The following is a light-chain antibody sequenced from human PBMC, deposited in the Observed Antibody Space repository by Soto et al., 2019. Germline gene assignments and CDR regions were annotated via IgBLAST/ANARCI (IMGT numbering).Light chain of an antibody. Sequence: QSALTQPASVSGSPGQSITISCTGTSGDIGSYNRVSWYLQHPGKVPKLMIYEVSNRPSGVSNRFSGSKSGNTASLTISGLQAEDEADYYCSSYTGSSTLVFGTGTKVTVL. CDR3: SSYTGSSTLV. CDR2: EVS. CDR1: SGDIGSYNR. V-gene: IGLV2-14*01. J-gene: IGLJ1*01.